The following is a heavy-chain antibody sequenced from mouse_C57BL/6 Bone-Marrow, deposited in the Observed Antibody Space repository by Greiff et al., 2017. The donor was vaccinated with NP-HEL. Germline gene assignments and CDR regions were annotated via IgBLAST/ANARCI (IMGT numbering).Heavy chain of an antibody. Sequence: VKLLESGAELVRPGTSVKVSCKASGYAFTNYLIEWVKQRPGQGLEWIGVINPGSGGTNYNEKFKGKATLTADKSSSTAYMQLSSLTSEDSAVYFCASPYYYGSSSYAMDYWGQGTSVTVSS. J-gene: IGHJ4*01. D-gene: IGHD1-1*01. CDR1: GYAFTNYL. CDR2: INPGSGGT. V-gene: IGHV1-54*01. CDR3: ASPYYYGSSSYAMDY.